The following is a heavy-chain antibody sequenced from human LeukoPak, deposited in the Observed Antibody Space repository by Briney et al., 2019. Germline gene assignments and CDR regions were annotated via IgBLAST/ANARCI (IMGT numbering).Heavy chain of an antibody. CDR1: GGSISSYY. V-gene: IGHV4-59*01. J-gene: IGHJ6*04. Sequence: SETLSLTCTVYGGSISSYYWSWIRQPPGKGLEWIGYIYYSVSTNYNPSLKGRVTISVDTSKNQFSLKLSSVTAADTAVYYCARDSLVVVPGASHYYYYGMEVWGKGTTVTVSS. CDR2: IYYSVST. CDR3: ARDSLVVVPGASHYYYYGMEV. D-gene: IGHD2-2*01.